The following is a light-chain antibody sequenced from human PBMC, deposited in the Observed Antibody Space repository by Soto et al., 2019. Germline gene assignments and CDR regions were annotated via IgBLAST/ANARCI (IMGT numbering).Light chain of an antibody. J-gene: IGKJ3*01. V-gene: IGKV1-33*01. CDR3: QHFDNLPFT. Sequence: DIQMTQSPSSLSASIGDRVTITCQASQDISHFLNWFQQKPGKAPKLLIYDASNLETGVPSRFSGSGFGTDFTFTISSLQPEDVATYYCQHFDNLPFTFGPGTKVDIK. CDR2: DAS. CDR1: QDISHF.